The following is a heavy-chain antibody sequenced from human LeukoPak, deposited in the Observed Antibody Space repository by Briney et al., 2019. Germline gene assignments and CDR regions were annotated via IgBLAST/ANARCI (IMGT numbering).Heavy chain of an antibody. D-gene: IGHD2-8*01. CDR3: ASPYCTNGVCYGYFDY. V-gene: IGHV4-34*01. J-gene: IGHJ4*02. CDR2: INHSGST. Sequence: SETLSLTCAVYGGSFSGYSWSWIRQPPGKGLEWIGEINHSGSTNYNPSLKSRVTISIDTSKNQFSLKLSSVAAADTAVYYCASPYCTNGVCYGYFDYWGQGTLVTVSS. CDR1: GGSFSGYS.